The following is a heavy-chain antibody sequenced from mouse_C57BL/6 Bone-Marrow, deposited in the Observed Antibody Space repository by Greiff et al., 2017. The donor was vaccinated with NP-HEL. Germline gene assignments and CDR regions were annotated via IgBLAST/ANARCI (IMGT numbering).Heavy chain of an antibody. J-gene: IGHJ1*03. CDR2: IRNKANNHAT. CDR3: TRSYYYGSSLYWYFDV. Sequence: EVHLVESGGGLVQPGGSMKLSCAASGFTFSDAWMDWVRQSPEKGLEWVADIRNKANNHATYYAESVKGRFTISRDDSKSSVYLQMNSLRAEDTGIYYCTRSYYYGSSLYWYFDVWGTGTTVTVSS. V-gene: IGHV6-6*01. CDR1: GFTFSDAW. D-gene: IGHD1-1*01.